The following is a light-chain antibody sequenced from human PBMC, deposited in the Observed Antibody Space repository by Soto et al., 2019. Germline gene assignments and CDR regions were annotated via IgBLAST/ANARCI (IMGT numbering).Light chain of an antibody. V-gene: IGKV4-1*01. CDR2: WAS. CDR3: QQYYDIPIT. J-gene: IGKJ5*01. CDR1: QTLLSASNNKNY. Sequence: DIVMTQSPDSLTVSLGERATIDCKSSQTLLSASNNKNYLAWYQQKPGQPPKLIISWASTRDSGVPDRFSGSGSGTDFTLTISSLQAEDVAVYSCQQYYDIPITFGQGTRLEIE.